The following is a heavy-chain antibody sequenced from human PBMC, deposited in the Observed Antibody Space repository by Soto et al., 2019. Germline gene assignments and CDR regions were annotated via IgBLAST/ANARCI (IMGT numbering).Heavy chain of an antibody. J-gene: IGHJ4*02. CDR2: IYYSGST. Sequence: QVQLQESGPGLVKPSETLSLTCTVSGGSISSYYWSWIRQPPGKGLEWIGYIYYSGSTNYNPSLKSRVTISVDTSKNQFSLKLSSVTAADTAVYYCARGNCSGGSCYPPGYWGQGTLVTVSS. CDR3: ARGNCSGGSCYPPGY. D-gene: IGHD2-15*01. V-gene: IGHV4-59*01. CDR1: GGSISSYY.